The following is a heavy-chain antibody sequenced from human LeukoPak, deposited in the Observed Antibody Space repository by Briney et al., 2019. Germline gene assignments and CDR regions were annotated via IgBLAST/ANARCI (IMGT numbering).Heavy chain of an antibody. Sequence: SVKVSCKASGYTFTSYGISWVRQAPGQGLEWMGGIIPIFGTANYAQKFQGRVTITTDESTSTAYMELSSLRSEDTAVYYCASFHVRGYFDYWGQGTLVTVSS. D-gene: IGHD3-10*02. V-gene: IGHV1-69*05. CDR1: GYTFTSYG. CDR2: IIPIFGTA. J-gene: IGHJ4*02. CDR3: ASFHVRGYFDY.